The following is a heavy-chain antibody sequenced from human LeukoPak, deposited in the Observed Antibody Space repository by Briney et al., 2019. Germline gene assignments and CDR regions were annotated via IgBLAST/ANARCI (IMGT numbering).Heavy chain of an antibody. D-gene: IGHD3-16*01. CDR1: GFTFSDYI. Sequence: GGSLRLSCEASGFTFSDYILDWVRQAPGKGLEWVGRIRRRTNSYTTEYAASVNGRFIVSRDDSKNSLYLHMSSLKTEDTAVYYCTRDGGDSLYTAFDIWGQGTMVGVSS. J-gene: IGHJ3*02. CDR2: IRRRTNSYTT. V-gene: IGHV3-72*01. CDR3: TRDGGDSLYTAFDI.